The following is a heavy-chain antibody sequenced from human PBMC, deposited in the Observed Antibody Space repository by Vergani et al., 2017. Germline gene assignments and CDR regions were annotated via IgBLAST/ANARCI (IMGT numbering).Heavy chain of an antibody. CDR3: ARDRSIMTMVRGVIEGWFDP. CDR1: GYTFTSYG. J-gene: IGHJ5*02. V-gene: IGHV1-18*01. D-gene: IGHD3-10*01. CDR2: ISAYNGNT. Sequence: QVQLVQSGAEVKKPGASVKVSCKASGYTFTSYGISWVRQAPGQGLEWMGWISAYNGNTNYAQKLQGRVTMTTDTSTSTAYMELRSRRSDDTAVYYCARDRSIMTMVRGVIEGWFDPWGQGTLVTVSS.